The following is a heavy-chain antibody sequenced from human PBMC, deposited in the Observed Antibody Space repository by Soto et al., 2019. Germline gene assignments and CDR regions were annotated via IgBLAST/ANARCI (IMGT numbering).Heavy chain of an antibody. J-gene: IGHJ4*02. V-gene: IGHV1-2*04. D-gene: IGHD3-3*01. Sequence: SVKVSCKASGYTFTSYGISWVRQAPGQGLEWMGWINPNSGGTNYAQKFQGWVTMTRDTSISTAYMELSRLRSDDTAVYYCAREFNEKRYYDFWSGYCLFDSWAQGTLVTVSS. CDR1: GYTFTSYG. CDR2: INPNSGGT. CDR3: AREFNEKRYYDFWSGYCLFDS.